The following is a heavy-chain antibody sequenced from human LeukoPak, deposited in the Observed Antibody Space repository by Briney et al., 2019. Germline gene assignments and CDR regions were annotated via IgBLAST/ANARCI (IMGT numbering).Heavy chain of an antibody. D-gene: IGHD1-26*01. CDR3: ARIIGISGTYPTDY. Sequence: GSLRLSCAASGFTFSSYSMNWVRQAPGKGLEWVSYISSRSSTIYYADSVKGRFTISRDNAKNSLYLQMNSLRAEDTAVYYCARIIGISGTYPTDYWGQGTLVTVSS. CDR1: GFTFSSYS. CDR2: ISSRSSTI. V-gene: IGHV3-48*01. J-gene: IGHJ4*02.